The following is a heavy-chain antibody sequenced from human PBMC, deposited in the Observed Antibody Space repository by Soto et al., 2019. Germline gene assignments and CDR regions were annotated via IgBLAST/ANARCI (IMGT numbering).Heavy chain of an antibody. D-gene: IGHD1-1*01. CDR1: GGTFSSYA. V-gene: IGHV1-69*06. J-gene: IGHJ6*02. CDR2: IIPIFGTA. Sequence: QVQLVQSGAEVKKPGSSVKVSCKASGGTFSSYAISWVRQAPGQGLEWMGGIIPIFGTANYAQKFQGRVTISEDKSTCTAYMELSSLRSEDTAVYYCARQPVTTEGDYYYYYGMDVWGQGTTVTVSS. CDR3: ARQPVTTEGDYYYYYGMDV.